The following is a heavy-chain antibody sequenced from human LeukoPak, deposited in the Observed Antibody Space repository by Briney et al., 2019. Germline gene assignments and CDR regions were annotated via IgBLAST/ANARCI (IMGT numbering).Heavy chain of an antibody. D-gene: IGHD2/OR15-2a*01. Sequence: GASVKVSCKASGYTFTNHGITWVRQTPGQGLEWMAWISTYNGNTVYAQKVQGRVTLTTDRYTSTAFMELRSLTSDDPAVYYCARDTFGSQKGSDYWGQGTLVTVSS. CDR2: ISTYNGNT. J-gene: IGHJ4*02. CDR3: ARDTFGSQKGSDY. CDR1: GYTFTNHG. V-gene: IGHV1-18*01.